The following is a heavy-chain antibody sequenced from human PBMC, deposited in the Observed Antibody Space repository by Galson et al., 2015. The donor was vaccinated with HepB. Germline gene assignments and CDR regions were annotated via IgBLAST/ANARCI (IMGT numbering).Heavy chain of an antibody. V-gene: IGHV3-74*01. Sequence: SLRLSCAVFGFTFSNYWMHWVRQAPGKGLVWVSRINTDGTSSDYADSVKGRFTISRDNAKNTLYLQMNSLRAEDTAVYYCATGGKAGDYVGQWGQGSLVTVSS. CDR1: GFTFSNYW. J-gene: IGHJ4*02. CDR2: INTDGTSS. D-gene: IGHD4-17*01. CDR3: ATGGKAGDYVGQ.